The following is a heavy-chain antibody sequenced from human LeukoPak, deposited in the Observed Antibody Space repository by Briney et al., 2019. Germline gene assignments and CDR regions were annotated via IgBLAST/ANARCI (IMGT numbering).Heavy chain of an antibody. Sequence: GGSLRLSYAGSGFPFSSYAMTWVRPAPGKGLEWVSSISGSGGNTYYADSVKGRFTISRDNSKNTLSLQMSSLRVGDTAVYYCAKDLLRLDDWGQGTLVTVSS. J-gene: IGHJ4*02. CDR3: AKDLLRLDD. V-gene: IGHV3-23*01. CDR2: ISGSGGNT. CDR1: GFPFSSYA.